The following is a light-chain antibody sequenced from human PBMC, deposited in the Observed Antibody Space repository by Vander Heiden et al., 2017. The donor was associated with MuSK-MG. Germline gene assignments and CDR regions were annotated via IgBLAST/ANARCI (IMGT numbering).Light chain of an antibody. J-gene: IGLJ2*01. CDR3: QSYDSSLEV. Sequence: QSVLTQPPSVSGAPGQRVTISCTGSSSNSGAGYDVHWYQQLPGTAPKLLIYGNSKRPSGVPDRFSGSKSGTSASLAITGLQAEDEADYYCQSYDSSLEVFGGGTKLTVL. CDR2: GNS. CDR1: SSNSGAGYD. V-gene: IGLV1-40*01.